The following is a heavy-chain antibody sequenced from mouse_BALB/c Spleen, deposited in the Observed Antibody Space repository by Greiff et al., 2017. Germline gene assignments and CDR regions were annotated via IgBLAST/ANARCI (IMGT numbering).Heavy chain of an antibody. CDR2: ISSGSSTI. V-gene: IGHV5-17*02. CDR3: ARDGTYAMDY. J-gene: IGHJ4*01. D-gene: IGHD2-1*01. Sequence: VQLKESGGGLVQPGGSRKLSCAASGFTFSSFGMHWVRQAPEKGLEWVAYISSGSSTIYYADTVKGRFTISRDNPKNTLFLQMTSLRSEDTAMYYCARDGTYAMDYWGQGTSVTVSA. CDR1: GFTFSSFG.